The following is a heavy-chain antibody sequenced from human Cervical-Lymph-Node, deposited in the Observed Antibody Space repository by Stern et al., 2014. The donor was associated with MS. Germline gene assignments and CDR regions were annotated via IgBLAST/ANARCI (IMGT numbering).Heavy chain of an antibody. CDR1: GVTFSSYA. J-gene: IGHJ6*02. CDR3: ARGQQLVNGMDV. D-gene: IGHD6-13*01. CDR2: IIPIVGIP. V-gene: IGHV1-69*17. Sequence: VQLEESGAEVKKPGASLKVSCKTSGVTFSSYALSWVRPAPGKGLEWMGGIIPIVGIPNYAQKFQGRVTIIAERSTSTAYMELSSLISEDTAIYYCARGQQLVNGMDVWGQGTTVTVSS.